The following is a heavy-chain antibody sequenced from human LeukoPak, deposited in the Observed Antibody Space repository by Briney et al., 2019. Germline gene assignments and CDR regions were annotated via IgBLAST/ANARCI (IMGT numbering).Heavy chain of an antibody. D-gene: IGHD2-15*01. CDR1: RFTFGSYW. J-gene: IGHJ4*02. CDR2: IKQDGSEK. Sequence: GGSLRLSCAASRFTFGSYWMSWVRQAPGKGLEWVANIKQDGSEKYYVDSVKGRFTISRDNAKNSLYLQMNSLRAEDTAVYYCARDNVQGSEWGSNFDYWGQGTLVTVSS. CDR3: ARDNVQGSEWGSNFDY. V-gene: IGHV3-7*01.